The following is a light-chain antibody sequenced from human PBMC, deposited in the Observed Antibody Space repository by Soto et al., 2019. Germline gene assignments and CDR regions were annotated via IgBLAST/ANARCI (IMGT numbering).Light chain of an antibody. J-gene: IGKJ1*01. Sequence: DIQMTQSPSCLCASVGGRFTITCLASQGISTYLNWYQQKPGKAPKLLIYAASSLQSGVPSRFSGSGSETAFTLTISSLQPEEFATYSCQQSYSTTWKFGQGTKVDIK. CDR3: QQSYSTTWK. V-gene: IGKV1-39*01. CDR2: AAS. CDR1: QGISTY.